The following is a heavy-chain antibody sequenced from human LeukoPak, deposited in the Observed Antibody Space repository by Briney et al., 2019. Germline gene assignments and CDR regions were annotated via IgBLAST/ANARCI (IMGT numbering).Heavy chain of an antibody. CDR2: ISSSGSTI. Sequence: PGGSLRLSCAASGFTFSSYEMNWVRQAPGKGLEWVSYISSSGSTIYYADSVKGRFTISRDNAKNSLYLQMNSLRAEDTAVYYCARSSGSDAFDIWGQGTMVTVSS. CDR1: GFTFSSYE. J-gene: IGHJ3*02. CDR3: ARSSGSDAFDI. D-gene: IGHD1-26*01. V-gene: IGHV3-48*03.